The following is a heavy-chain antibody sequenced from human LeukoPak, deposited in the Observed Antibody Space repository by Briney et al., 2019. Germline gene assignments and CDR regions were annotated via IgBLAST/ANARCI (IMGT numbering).Heavy chain of an antibody. J-gene: IGHJ6*03. V-gene: IGHV1-69*05. CDR3: ARVDGRYSSSSGIYYYYYMDV. CDR2: IIPIFGTA. Sequence: ASVKVSCKASGGTFSSYAISWVRQAPGQGLEWMGGIIPIFGTANYAQKFQGRVTITTDESTSTAYMELSSLRSEDTAVYYCARVDGRYSSSSGIYYYYYMDVWGKGTTVTVSS. CDR1: GGTFSSYA. D-gene: IGHD6-6*01.